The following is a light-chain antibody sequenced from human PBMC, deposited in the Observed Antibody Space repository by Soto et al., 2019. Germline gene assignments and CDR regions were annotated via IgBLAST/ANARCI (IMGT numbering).Light chain of an antibody. CDR2: GAS. J-gene: IGKJ2*01. CDR1: QSVSSN. Sequence: EIVMTQSPATLSVSPGERATLSCRASQSVSSNLAWYQQKPGQAPWLLIYGASTRATGIPARFSGSGSGTEFTLTISSLQSEDFAVYYGQQYNNWPRYTFGQGTKLEIK. V-gene: IGKV3-15*01. CDR3: QQYNNWPRYT.